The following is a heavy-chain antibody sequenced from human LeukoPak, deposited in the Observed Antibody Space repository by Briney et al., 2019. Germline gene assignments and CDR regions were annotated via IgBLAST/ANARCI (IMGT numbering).Heavy chain of an antibody. CDR3: ARGGYYDSSGYHRDYFDY. D-gene: IGHD3-22*01. CDR1: GGSISSSNW. Sequence: SETLSLTCAVSGGSISSSNWWSWGRQPPGKGLEGIGEIYHSGSTNYNPSLKSRVTISVDKSKNQFSLKLSSVTAADTAVYYCARGGYYDSSGYHRDYFDYWGQGTLVTVSS. V-gene: IGHV4-4*02. J-gene: IGHJ4*02. CDR2: IYHSGST.